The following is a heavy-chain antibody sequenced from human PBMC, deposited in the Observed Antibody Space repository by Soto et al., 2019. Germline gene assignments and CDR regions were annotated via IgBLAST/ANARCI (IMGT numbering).Heavy chain of an antibody. CDR1: GYTFTGYD. Sequence: ASVKVSCKASGYTFTGYDMHWVRQAPGQGLEWMGWINPNSGGTNYAQKFQGRVTMTRDTSISTAYMELSRLRSDDTAVYYCARVLRYDSHSMDVWGQGTTVTVSS. J-gene: IGHJ6*02. CDR3: ARVLRYDSHSMDV. CDR2: INPNSGGT. V-gene: IGHV1-2*02. D-gene: IGHD3-22*01.